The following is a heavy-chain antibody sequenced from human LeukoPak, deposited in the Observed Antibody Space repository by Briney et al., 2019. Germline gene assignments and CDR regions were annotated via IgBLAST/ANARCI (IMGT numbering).Heavy chain of an antibody. CDR3: AKEGSGGGLDLDY. CDR1: GFTFDSYA. Sequence: GGSLRLSCAASGFTFDSYAMHWVRQAPGRGLEWVSLISGGGSSTYSADSAKGRFTISRDNSKNSLYLQMNSLRTEDTALYYCAKEGSGGGLDLDYWGQGTLATVSS. CDR2: ISGGGSST. D-gene: IGHD3-3*01. J-gene: IGHJ4*02. V-gene: IGHV3-43*02.